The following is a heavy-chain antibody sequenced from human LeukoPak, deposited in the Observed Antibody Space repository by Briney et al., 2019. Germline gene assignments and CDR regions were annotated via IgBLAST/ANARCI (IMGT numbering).Heavy chain of an antibody. CDR3: ARGPPAPELRFYVY. V-gene: IGHV4-34*01. CDR1: GGSFSGYY. D-gene: IGHD3-3*01. Sequence: SETLSLTCAVYGGSFSGYYWSWIRQPPGKGLEWIGEINYSGSTNYNPSLKSRVTISVDTSKNQFSLKLSSVTAADTAVYYCARGPPAPELRFYVYWGQGTLVTVSS. CDR2: INYSGST. J-gene: IGHJ4*02.